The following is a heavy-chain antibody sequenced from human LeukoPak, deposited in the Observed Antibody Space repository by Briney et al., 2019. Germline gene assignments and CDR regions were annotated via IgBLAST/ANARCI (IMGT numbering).Heavy chain of an antibody. CDR2: INPKSGGT. Sequence: ASVKVSCKTSGYTFTNYYMHWVRQGPGLGFEWMGWINPKSGGTFYPQKFQGRLTMTRDTSISTAYMELSRLGSDDTAVYYCVPSANNYYFDYWGQGTLVTVSS. CDR1: GYTFTNYY. V-gene: IGHV1-2*02. CDR3: VPSANNYYFDY. D-gene: IGHD1-1*01. J-gene: IGHJ4*02.